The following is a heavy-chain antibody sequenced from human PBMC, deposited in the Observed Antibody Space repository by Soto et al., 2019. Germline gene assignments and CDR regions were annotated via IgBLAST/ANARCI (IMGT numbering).Heavy chain of an antibody. V-gene: IGHV3-30-3*01. J-gene: IGHJ4*02. CDR2: ISYDGSNK. CDR3: ARFKGCSGGSCYPYLGF. Sequence: QVQLVESGGGVGQPGRSLRLSCAASGFTFNSYAMDWVRQAPGTGLEWVAVISYDGSNKYYADSVKGRFTISRDNSKNTLELQMDRLRAEDKPVYYCARFKGCSGGSCYPYLGFWGQGTLVTVSS. D-gene: IGHD2-15*01. CDR1: GFTFNSYA.